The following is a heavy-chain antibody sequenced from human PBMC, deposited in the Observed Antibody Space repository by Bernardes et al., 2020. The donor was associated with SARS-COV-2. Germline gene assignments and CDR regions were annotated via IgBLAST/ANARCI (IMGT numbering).Heavy chain of an antibody. Sequence: SVKVSCKASGDTFSSYPVSWVRQAPGQGLEWMGRIIPILGIGDYAKKFQDRVTMTADKSTSTAYMELNSLRAEDTAVYYCARDLRWAEMATIRDYHYGMDVWGQGTTDTVSS. CDR2: IIPILGIG. V-gene: IGHV1-69*04. CDR3: ARDLRWAEMATIRDYHYGMDV. CDR1: GDTFSSYP. D-gene: IGHD5-12*01. J-gene: IGHJ6*02.